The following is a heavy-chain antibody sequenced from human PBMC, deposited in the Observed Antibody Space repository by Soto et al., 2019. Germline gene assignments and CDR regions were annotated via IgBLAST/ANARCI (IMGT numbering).Heavy chain of an antibody. CDR1: GYSFTSYW. Sequence: GESLKISCKGSGYSFTSYWIGWVRQMPWKGLEWMGIIYPGDSDTRYSPSFQGQVTISADKSISTAYLQWSSLKASDTAMYYCASLYCSGGSSSAFDIWGQGTMVTVS. J-gene: IGHJ3*02. CDR3: ASLYCSGGSSSAFDI. CDR2: IYPGDSDT. D-gene: IGHD2-15*01. V-gene: IGHV5-51*01.